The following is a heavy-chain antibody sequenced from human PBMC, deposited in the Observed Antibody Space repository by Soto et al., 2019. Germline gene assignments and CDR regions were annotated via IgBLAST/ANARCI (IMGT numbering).Heavy chain of an antibody. CDR1: GFTFSCYA. Sequence: GSLRLSCAASGFTFSCYAMSWVRQSPGKGLELVSAISGSGGSTYYADSVKGRFTISRDNSKNTLYLQMNSLRAEDTAVYYCAKAPATYYDYVWGSYRPGYFDYWGQGTLVTVSS. V-gene: IGHV3-23*01. D-gene: IGHD3-16*02. J-gene: IGHJ4*02. CDR2: ISGSGGST. CDR3: AKAPATYYDYVWGSYRPGYFDY.